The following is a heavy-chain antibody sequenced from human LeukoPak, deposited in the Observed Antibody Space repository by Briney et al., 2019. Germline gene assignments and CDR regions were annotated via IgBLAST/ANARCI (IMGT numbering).Heavy chain of an antibody. V-gene: IGHV4-39*01. CDR2: IYHRGTT. J-gene: IGHJ5*02. D-gene: IGHD2-8*02. CDR3: LSGRDNAFDP. Sequence: SETLSLTCTVSGASLSASGRNWGWVRQPPGKGLEWIASIYHRGTTYYSPSLESRVTVSVDTSKNQFSLKLSSVTATDTAVYYCLSGRDNAFDPWGQGILVTVSP. CDR1: GASLSASGRN.